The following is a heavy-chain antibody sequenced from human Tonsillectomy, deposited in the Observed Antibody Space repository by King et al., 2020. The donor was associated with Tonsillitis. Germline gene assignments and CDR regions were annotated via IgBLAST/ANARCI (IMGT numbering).Heavy chain of an antibody. D-gene: IGHD2-8*01. V-gene: IGHV4-31*03. CDR2: IFYSGST. Sequence: LQLQESGPGLVKPSQTLSLTCTVSGGSISSGGYYWSWIRQHPGKGLEWIGYIFYSGSTYYNPSLKSRVTISVDTSKNQFSLKLSSVTAADTAVYYCARQSYCTNGVCYTGGVYAFDIWGQGTMVTVSS. CDR1: GGSISSGGYY. CDR3: ARQSYCTNGVCYTGGVYAFDI. J-gene: IGHJ3*02.